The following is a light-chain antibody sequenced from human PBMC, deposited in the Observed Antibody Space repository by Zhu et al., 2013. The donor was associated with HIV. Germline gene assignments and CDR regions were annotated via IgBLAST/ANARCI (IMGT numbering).Light chain of an antibody. CDR1: QPISGN. CDR3: QQYNNWLPIT. CDR2: AAS. Sequence: EIVMTQSPVTLSVSPGERATLSCRASQPISGNLAWYQQKSGQSPRLLIYAASTRATGVPARFSGSGSETEFTLTISRLQSEDFAIYFCQQYNNWLPITFGLGPKSRSN. V-gene: IGKV3-15*01. J-gene: IGKJ3*01.